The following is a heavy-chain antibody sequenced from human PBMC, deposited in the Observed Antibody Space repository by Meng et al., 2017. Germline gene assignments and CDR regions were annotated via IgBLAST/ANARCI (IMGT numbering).Heavy chain of an antibody. D-gene: IGHD2-21*02. V-gene: IGHV4-4*02. J-gene: IGHJ4*02. CDR3: ARELDAVGVTAYDL. Sequence: QVHRKGSGPGLGKPSGTLSLTFAVSGGSISSNNWWSWVRQPPGKGLEWIGEVYHNGNANYNPSLKSRVTISVDKSKNQFSPKLSFVAAADTAIYYCARELDAVGVTAYDLWGQGTLVTVSS. CDR2: VYHNGNA. CDR1: GGSISSNNW.